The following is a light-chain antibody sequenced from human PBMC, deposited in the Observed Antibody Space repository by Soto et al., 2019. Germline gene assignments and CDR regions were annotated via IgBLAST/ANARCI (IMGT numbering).Light chain of an antibody. V-gene: IGKV4-1*01. CDR3: QQYYRTPLT. CDR1: QSVLYSSNDKNY. J-gene: IGKJ1*01. CDR2: WAS. Sequence: DIVMTQSPDSLAVSLGERATINCKSSQSVLYSSNDKNYLAWYQQKPGQPPKLLIYWASTREFGVPDRFSGSGSGTEFTLTISSLQAEDVAVYYCQQYYRTPLTFGQGTKVEIK.